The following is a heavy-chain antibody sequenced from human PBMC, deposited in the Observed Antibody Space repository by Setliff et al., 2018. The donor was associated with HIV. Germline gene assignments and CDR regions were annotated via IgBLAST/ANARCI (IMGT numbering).Heavy chain of an antibody. J-gene: IGHJ5*02. CDR1: GGTFSSYS. Sequence: SVKVSCKASGGTFSSYSISWVRQAPGQGLEWMGRIIPIFGTANYAQKFQGRVTITRNTSISTAYMELSSLRSEDTAVYYCARGRVIAAAGRGWFDPWGQGTLVTVS. CDR2: IIPIFGTA. V-gene: IGHV1-69*08. D-gene: IGHD6-13*01. CDR3: ARGRVIAAAGRGWFDP.